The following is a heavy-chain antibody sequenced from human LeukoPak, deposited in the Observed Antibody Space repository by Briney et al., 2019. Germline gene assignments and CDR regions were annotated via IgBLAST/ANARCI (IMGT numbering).Heavy chain of an antibody. V-gene: IGHV4-34*01. Sequence: SETLSLTCAVYGGSFSGYYWSWIRQPPGKGLEWSGEINHSGSTNYNPSLKSRVTISVDTSKNQFSLKLSSVTAADTAVYYCARIAQPDYYDSSGYYYSAYWGQGTLVTVSS. CDR1: GGSFSGYY. D-gene: IGHD3-22*01. J-gene: IGHJ4*02. CDR3: ARIAQPDYYDSSGYYYSAY. CDR2: INHSGST.